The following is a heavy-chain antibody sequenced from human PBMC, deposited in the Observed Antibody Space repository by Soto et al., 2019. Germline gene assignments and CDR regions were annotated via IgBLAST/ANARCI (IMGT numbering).Heavy chain of an antibody. CDR2: ISYDGSSK. Sequence: PERALRGSGAACECTFSTYGMHWGSKAPGKGLAWVAVISYDGSSKYYAAPVRGRFTITRDNSTTTLYLQMISLRAEDTAVYYCAKDIVVVPSASSGSYHGIDVWRQGTTVTVSS. CDR3: AKDIVVVPSASSGSYHGIDV. J-gene: IGHJ6*02. D-gene: IGHD2-2*01. V-gene: IGHV3-30*18. CDR1: ECTFSTYG.